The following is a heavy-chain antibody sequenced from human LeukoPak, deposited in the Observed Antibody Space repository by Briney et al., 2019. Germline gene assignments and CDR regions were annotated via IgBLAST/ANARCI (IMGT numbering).Heavy chain of an antibody. CDR1: GYTFTSYG. CDR3: ASLRMDDYYDSSGFTPPLD. CDR2: ISAYNGNT. J-gene: IGHJ4*02. V-gene: IGHV1-18*01. D-gene: IGHD3-22*01. Sequence: ASVKVSCKASGYTFTSYGISWVRQAPGQGLEWMGWISAYNGNTNYAQKLQGRVTMTTDTSTSTAYMELRSLRSDDTAVYYCASLRMDDYYDSSGFTPPLDWGQGTLVTVSS.